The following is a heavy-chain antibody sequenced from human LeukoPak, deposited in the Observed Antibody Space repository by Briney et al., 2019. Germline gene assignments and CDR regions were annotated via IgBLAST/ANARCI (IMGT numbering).Heavy chain of an antibody. CDR1: GGSISSYD. V-gene: IGHV4-59*01. D-gene: IGHD6-19*01. J-gene: IGHJ6*03. Sequence: PSETLSLTCTASGGSISSYDWSWIRQPPGKGLEWIGYIYYSGSTNYNPSLKSRLTISVDTSKNHFSLKLSSVTAADTAVYYWAASSSGWYATRVGPNYYYYYYMDVWGKGTTVTVSS. CDR2: IYYSGST. CDR3: AASSSGWYATRVGPNYYYYYYMDV.